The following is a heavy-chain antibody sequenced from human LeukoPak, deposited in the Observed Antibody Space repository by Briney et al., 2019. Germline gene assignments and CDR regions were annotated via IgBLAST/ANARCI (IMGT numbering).Heavy chain of an antibody. CDR3: AENGPWSLKY. Sequence: PSGTLSLTCAVSGGFISNINWWSWVRQPPGRGLEWIGEVHQSGVTNYNPSLKSRVTISLDKSNNQFSLKLNPVTAADTAVYFCAENGPWSLKYWGQGTLVTVSS. CDR2: VHQSGVT. V-gene: IGHV4-4*02. J-gene: IGHJ4*02. CDR1: GGFISNINW. D-gene: IGHD2-15*01.